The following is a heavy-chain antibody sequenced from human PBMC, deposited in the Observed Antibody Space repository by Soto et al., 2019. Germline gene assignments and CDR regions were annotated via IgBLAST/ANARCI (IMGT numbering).Heavy chain of an antibody. D-gene: IGHD2-15*01. V-gene: IGHV3-23*01. CDR1: GFTFSSYV. CDR3: AKRRGAGGHFDY. J-gene: IGHJ4*02. Sequence: DVQLLESGGGLVQPEGSLRLSCAASGFTFSSYVMGWVRQGPGKGLEWVAVVSIGGSTHYADSVRGRFTISRDNSKNTLSLQMNSLTAEDTAVYFCAKRRGAGGHFDYWGQGALVTVS. CDR2: VSIGGST.